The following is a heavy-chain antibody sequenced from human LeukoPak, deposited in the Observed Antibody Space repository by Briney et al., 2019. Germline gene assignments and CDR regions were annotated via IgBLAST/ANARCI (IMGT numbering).Heavy chain of an antibody. Sequence: GGSLRLSCVASRFTVSNQHMNWVRQAPGKGLDWVSVIYNCDNTYYADSVQGRFTISKDNSKNTLYLQMNSLRPEDTAVYFCARASRWLALDNWGQGTLVTVSS. CDR1: RFTVSNQH. CDR3: ARASRWLALDN. D-gene: IGHD6-19*01. J-gene: IGHJ4*02. CDR2: IYNCDNT. V-gene: IGHV3-66*01.